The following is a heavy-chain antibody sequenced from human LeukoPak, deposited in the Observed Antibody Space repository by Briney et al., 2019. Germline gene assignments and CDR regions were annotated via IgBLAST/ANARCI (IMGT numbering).Heavy chain of an antibody. J-gene: IGHJ3*02. CDR1: GYTLTELS. V-gene: IGHV1-24*01. D-gene: IGHD2-21*02. CDR3: ATHAYCGGDCRELDAFDI. CDR2: FDPEDGET. Sequence: GASVKVSCKVSGYTLTELSMHWVRQAPGKGLEWMGGFDPEDGETIYAQKFQGRATMTEDTSTDTAYMELSSLRSEDTAVYYCATHAYCGGDCRELDAFDIWGQGTMVTVSS.